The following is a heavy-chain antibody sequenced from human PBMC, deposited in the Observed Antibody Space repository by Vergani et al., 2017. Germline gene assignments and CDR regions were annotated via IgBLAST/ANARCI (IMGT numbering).Heavy chain of an antibody. CDR3: ATGRSYGDYHGY. J-gene: IGHJ4*02. CDR1: GGTFSSYA. Sequence: QVQLVQSGAEVKKPGSSVKVSCKASGGTFSSYAISWVRQAPGQGLEWMGGFDPEDGETIYAQKFQGRVTMTEDTSTDTAYMELSSLRSEDTAVYYCATGRSYGDYHGYWGQGTLVTVSS. CDR2: FDPEDGET. D-gene: IGHD4-17*01. V-gene: IGHV1-24*01.